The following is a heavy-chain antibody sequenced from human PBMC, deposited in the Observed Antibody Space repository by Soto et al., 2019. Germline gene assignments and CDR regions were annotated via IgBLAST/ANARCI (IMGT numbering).Heavy chain of an antibody. CDR1: GFTFSSYA. J-gene: IGHJ6*02. CDR2: ISGSGGST. Sequence: GGSLRLSCAASGFTFSSYAMSWVLQAPGKGLEWVSAISGSGGSTYYADSVKGRFTISRDNSKNTLYLQMNSPRAEDTAEYYCAKDLARQITMIVVVILYCYHGMDVWGQGTTVTVSS. V-gene: IGHV3-23*01. CDR3: AKDLARQITMIVVVILYCYHGMDV. D-gene: IGHD3-22*01.